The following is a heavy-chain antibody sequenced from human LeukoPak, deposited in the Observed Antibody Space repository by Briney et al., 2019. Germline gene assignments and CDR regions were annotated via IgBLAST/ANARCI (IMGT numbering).Heavy chain of an antibody. CDR3: ARGMYYYGSGSYYEFGY. Sequence: SETLSLTCAVSGGSISSYYWSWIRQPPGKGLEWIGSIYYSGSTKYNPSLKSRVTISVDTSKNQFSLKLSSVTAADTAVYYCARGMYYYGSGSYYEFGYWGQGTLATV. V-gene: IGHV4-59*01. D-gene: IGHD3-10*01. CDR2: IYYSGST. J-gene: IGHJ4*02. CDR1: GGSISSYY.